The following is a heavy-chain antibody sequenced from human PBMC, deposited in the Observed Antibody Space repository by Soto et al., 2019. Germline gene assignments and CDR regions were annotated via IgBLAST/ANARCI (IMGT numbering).Heavy chain of an antibody. CDR1: GGSVSSGSYY. D-gene: IGHD2-21*02. Sequence: QVQLQESGPGLVKPSETLSLTCTVSGGSVSSGSYYWSWIRQPPGKGLEWIGSIYYSGSTNYNPSLKSRVTLSVDTSKSQFALKLSSVAAADRAVYYCARGSVVVTAQTPYNWFDPWGQGTLVTVAS. CDR3: ARGSVVVTAQTPYNWFDP. V-gene: IGHV4-61*01. CDR2: IYYSGST. J-gene: IGHJ5*02.